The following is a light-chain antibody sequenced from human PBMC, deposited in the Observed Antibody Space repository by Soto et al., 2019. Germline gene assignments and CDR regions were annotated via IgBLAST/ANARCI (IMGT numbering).Light chain of an antibody. Sequence: IQLTQSPSSLSASVGDRVTITCRASQDIGNDLGWYQQKPGKAPNLLIYAASSLRSGVPSRFSGSGSGTHFTLTINSLQAEDSATYFCLQDYTYPWTFGQGTKVDIK. CDR3: LQDYTYPWT. CDR1: QDIGND. V-gene: IGKV1-6*01. J-gene: IGKJ1*01. CDR2: AAS.